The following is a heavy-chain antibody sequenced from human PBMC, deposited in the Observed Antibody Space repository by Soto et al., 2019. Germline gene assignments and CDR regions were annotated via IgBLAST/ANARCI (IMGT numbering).Heavy chain of an antibody. CDR3: GYHYYDSSGSDY. Sequence: GGSLRLSCAASGFTFSDYYMSWIRQAPGKGLEWVSYISSSGSTIYYADSVKGRFTISRDNAKNSLYLQMNSLRAEDTAVYYCGYHYYDSSGSDYWGQGTLVTVSS. CDR1: GFTFSDYY. J-gene: IGHJ4*02. D-gene: IGHD3-22*01. V-gene: IGHV3-11*01. CDR2: ISSSGSTI.